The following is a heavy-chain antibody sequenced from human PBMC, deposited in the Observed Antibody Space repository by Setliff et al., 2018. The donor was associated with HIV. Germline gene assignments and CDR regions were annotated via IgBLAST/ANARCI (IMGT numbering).Heavy chain of an antibody. CDR3: ARRGWNGYKAFDY. J-gene: IGHJ4*02. V-gene: IGHV4-34*01. CDR1: GESLSGYS. CDR2: INHGGST. D-gene: IGHD5-12*01. Sequence: KASETLSLTCGVYGESLSGYSWNWIRQSPGKGLQWIGEINHGGSTNCNPSLKSRVTISVDTSKNHFSLNLNSLTAADTAVYYCARRGWNGYKAFDYWGQGTLVTVSS.